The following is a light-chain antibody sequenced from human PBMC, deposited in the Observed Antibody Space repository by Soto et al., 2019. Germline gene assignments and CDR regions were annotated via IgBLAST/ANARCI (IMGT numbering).Light chain of an antibody. CDR2: DAS. J-gene: IGKJ2*01. CDR1: QDISSN. V-gene: IGKV1-33*01. Sequence: DIQMTQSPSSLSASVGDRVTITCQASQDISSNLSWNQQRPGEAPKLLIYDASNLETGVPSRFSGSGSGTDFTFTISSLQPEDIATYNCQHYDNLTHTFGQGTKLEIK. CDR3: QHYDNLTHT.